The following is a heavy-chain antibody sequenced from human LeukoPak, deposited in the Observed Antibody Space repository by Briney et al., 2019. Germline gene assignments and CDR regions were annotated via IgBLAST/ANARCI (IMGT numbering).Heavy chain of an antibody. Sequence: PGGSLRLSCAASGFALSSHWMNWVRQVPGRGPEWVANVNRDGSETYYLDSVKGRFTISKDNAKNSLYLQMNSLRAEDTALYHCARNNGMDVWGQGTTVIVSS. CDR1: GFALSSHW. J-gene: IGHJ6*02. CDR3: ARNNGMDV. CDR2: VNRDGSET. V-gene: IGHV3-7*03.